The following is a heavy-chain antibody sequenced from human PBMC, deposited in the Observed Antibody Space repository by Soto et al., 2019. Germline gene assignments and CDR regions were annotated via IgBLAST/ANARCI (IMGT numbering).Heavy chain of an antibody. CDR2: INHSGST. Sequence: SETLSLTCAVYGGSFSGYYWSWIRQPPGKGLEWIGEINHSGSTNYNPSLKSRVTISVDTSKNQFSLKLSSVTAADTAVYYCASRYCSSTSCYTTRSKKYYYYGMDVWGQGTKVTVSS. J-gene: IGHJ6*02. CDR1: GGSFSGYY. V-gene: IGHV4-34*01. D-gene: IGHD2-2*02. CDR3: ASRYCSSTSCYTTRSKKYYYYGMDV.